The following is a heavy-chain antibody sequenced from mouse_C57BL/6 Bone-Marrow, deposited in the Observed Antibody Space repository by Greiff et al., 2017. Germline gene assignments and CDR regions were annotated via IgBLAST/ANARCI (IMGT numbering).Heavy chain of an antibody. CDR3: ARGGRGPLGDY. D-gene: IGHD3-3*01. Sequence: QVQLQQPGAELVKPGASVKMSCKASGYTFTSYWLTWVKQRPGQGLEWIGDIYPGSGSTNYNEKFKSKATLTVDTSSSTAYMQLSSLTSEDSAVYYCARGGRGPLGDYWGQGTSVTVSS. J-gene: IGHJ4*01. CDR2: IYPGSGST. CDR1: GYTFTSYW. V-gene: IGHV1-55*01.